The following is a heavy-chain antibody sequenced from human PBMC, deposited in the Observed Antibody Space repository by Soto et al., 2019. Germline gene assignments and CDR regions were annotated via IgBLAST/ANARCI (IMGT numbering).Heavy chain of an antibody. CDR1: GGSISSYY. V-gene: IGHV4-59*01. Sequence: SETLSLTCTVSGGSISSYYWSWIRQPPGKGLEWIGYIYYSGSTNYNPSLKSRVTISVDTSKNQFSLKLSSVTAADTAVYYCAGDTAMVTNPLDYYYGMDVWGQGATVT. D-gene: IGHD5-18*01. CDR3: AGDTAMVTNPLDYYYGMDV. CDR2: IYYSGST. J-gene: IGHJ6*02.